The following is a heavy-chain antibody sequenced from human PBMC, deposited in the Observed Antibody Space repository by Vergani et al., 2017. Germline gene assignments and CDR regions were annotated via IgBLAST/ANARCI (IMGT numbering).Heavy chain of an antibody. D-gene: IGHD1-26*01. CDR1: GFTFSTYA. V-gene: IGHV3-23*01. CDR2: LTGGGGST. Sequence: EVQLLESGGSLKQPGGSVRLSCAASGFTFSTYAMHWVRQAPGKGLEWVSALTGGGGSTYYADSFKGRFIISRDKSRDTLYLQMNSLRLEDTATYYCVQDAGSYDNFFDSWGQGTLVTVSS. J-gene: IGHJ4*02. CDR3: VQDAGSYDNFFDS.